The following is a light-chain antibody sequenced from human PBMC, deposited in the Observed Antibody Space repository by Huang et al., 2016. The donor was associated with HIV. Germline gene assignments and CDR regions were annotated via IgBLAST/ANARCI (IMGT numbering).Light chain of an antibody. Sequence: IVLTQSPATLSLSPGERATLSCRASQSVSSYLAWYQQKPGQASRLLIYDASNRAPGIPARFSASGSGTDFTLTISSLEPEDFAVYYCQQRSNWPLITFGQGTRLEMK. CDR3: QQRSNWPLIT. V-gene: IGKV3-11*01. CDR1: QSVSSY. CDR2: DAS. J-gene: IGKJ5*01.